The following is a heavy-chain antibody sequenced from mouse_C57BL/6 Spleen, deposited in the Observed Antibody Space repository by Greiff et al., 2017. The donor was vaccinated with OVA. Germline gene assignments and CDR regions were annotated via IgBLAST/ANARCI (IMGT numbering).Heavy chain of an antibody. CDR2: ISDGGSYT. CDR1: GFTFSSYA. Sequence: EVMLVESGGGLVKPGGSLKLSCAASGFTFSSYAMSWVRQTPEKRLEWVATISDGGSYTYYPDNVKGRFTISRDNAKNNLYLQMSHLKSEDTAMYYCARNSPYYYGSRYVDVWGTGTTVTVSS. D-gene: IGHD1-1*01. J-gene: IGHJ1*03. CDR3: ARNSPYYYGSRYVDV. V-gene: IGHV5-4*03.